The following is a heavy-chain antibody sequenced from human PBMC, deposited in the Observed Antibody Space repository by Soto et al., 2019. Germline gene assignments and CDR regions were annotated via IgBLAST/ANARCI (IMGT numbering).Heavy chain of an antibody. CDR3: ARDSRVQQWLVNYYGMDV. D-gene: IGHD6-19*01. CDR2: ISSSSSTI. V-gene: IGHV3-48*02. Sequence: PGGSLRLSCAASGFTFSSYSMNWVRQAPGKGLEWVSYISSSSSTIYYADSVKGRFTISRDNAKNSLYLQMNSLRDEDTAVYYCARDSRVQQWLVNYYGMDVWGQGTTVTVSS. CDR1: GFTFSSYS. J-gene: IGHJ6*02.